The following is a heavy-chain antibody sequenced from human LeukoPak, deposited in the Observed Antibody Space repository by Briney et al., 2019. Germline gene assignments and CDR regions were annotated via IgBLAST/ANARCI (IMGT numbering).Heavy chain of an antibody. V-gene: IGHV5-51*01. D-gene: IGHD2-2*01. Sequence: PGESLKISFRGFGYTFATYWIGWVRQMPGKGPEWMGTIYPSDSDTRYSPSFQGHVTTSADKSITTAYLQWSSLKASDSVMYYCTMTPRLVAHAFYFDQWGRGTLVTVSS. CDR3: TMTPRLVAHAFYFDQ. CDR2: IYPSDSDT. J-gene: IGHJ4*02. CDR1: GYTFATYW.